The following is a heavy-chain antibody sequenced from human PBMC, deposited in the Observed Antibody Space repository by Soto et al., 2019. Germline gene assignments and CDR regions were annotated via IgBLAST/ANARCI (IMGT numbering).Heavy chain of an antibody. CDR3: AKSPHYGGNVRYWYFDL. D-gene: IGHD4-17*01. CDR2: ISYDGSNK. V-gene: IGHV3-30*18. J-gene: IGHJ2*01. CDR1: GFTFSSYG. Sequence: QVPLVESGGGVVQPGRSLRLSCAASGFTFSSYGMHWVRQAPGKGLEWVAVISYDGSNKYYADSVKGRFTISRDNSKNTLYLQMNSLRAEDTAVYYCAKSPHYGGNVRYWYFDLWGRGTLVTVSS.